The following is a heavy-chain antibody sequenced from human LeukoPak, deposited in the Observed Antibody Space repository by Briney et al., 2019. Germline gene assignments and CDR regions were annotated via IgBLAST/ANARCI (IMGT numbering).Heavy chain of an antibody. CDR2: IYYSGST. CDR3: AREGPLSAFDI. J-gene: IGHJ3*02. CDR1: GGSISSSSYY. V-gene: IGHV4-39*07. D-gene: IGHD2-15*01. Sequence: SETLSLTCTVSGGSISSSSYYWGWIRQPPGKGLEWIGSIYYSGSTYYNPSLKSRVTISVDTSKNQFSLKLSSVTAADTAVYYCAREGPLSAFDIWGQGTMVTVSS.